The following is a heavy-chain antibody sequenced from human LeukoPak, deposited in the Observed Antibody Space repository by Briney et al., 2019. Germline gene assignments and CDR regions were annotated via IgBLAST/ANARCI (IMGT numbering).Heavy chain of an antibody. Sequence: GALRLSCAASGFTFSSYAMSWVRQAPGKGLEWVSAISGSGGSTYYADSVKGRFTISRDNSKNTLYLQMNSLRAEDTAVYYCAKPLSGSYLMYFDYWGQGTLVTVSS. D-gene: IGHD1-26*01. CDR2: ISGSGGST. J-gene: IGHJ4*02. CDR1: GFTFSSYA. CDR3: AKPLSGSYLMYFDY. V-gene: IGHV3-23*01.